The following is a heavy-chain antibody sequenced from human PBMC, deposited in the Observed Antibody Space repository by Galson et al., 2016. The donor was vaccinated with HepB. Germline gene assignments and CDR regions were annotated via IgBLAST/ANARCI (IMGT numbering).Heavy chain of an antibody. D-gene: IGHD6-6*01. Sequence: SETLSLTCAVSGGSISSSNWWSWVRQPPGKGLEWIGEIYHSGSTNYNPSLKSRVTISLDKSTNQFSLKLSSVTAAATAVYYCGRARGSSSSGSSWYYYGMDVWGQGTTVTVSS. CDR3: GRARGSSSSGSSWYYYGMDV. J-gene: IGHJ6*02. V-gene: IGHV4-4*02. CDR2: IYHSGST. CDR1: GGSISSSNW.